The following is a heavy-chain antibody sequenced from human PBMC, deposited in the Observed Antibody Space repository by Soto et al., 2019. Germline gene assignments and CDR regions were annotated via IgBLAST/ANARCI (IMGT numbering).Heavy chain of an antibody. CDR2: IIPIFGIA. CDR3: AREDRDRETGLVPAAIDGMDV. J-gene: IGHJ6*02. V-gene: IGHV1-69*08. Sequence: QVQLVQSGAEVKKPGSSVKVSCKASGGTFSRYSITWVRQAPGHGLEWIGRIIPIFGIASYAQKFQGRVTITADESTSTAYMELSSRRSDATAVYYCAREDRDRETGLVPAAIDGMDVWGQGTTVTVSS. CDR1: GGTFSRYS. D-gene: IGHD2-2*01.